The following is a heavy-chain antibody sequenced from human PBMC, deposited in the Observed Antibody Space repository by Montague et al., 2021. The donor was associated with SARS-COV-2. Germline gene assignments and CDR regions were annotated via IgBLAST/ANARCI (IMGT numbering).Heavy chain of an antibody. J-gene: IGHJ4*02. V-gene: IGHV6-1*01. CDR2: TYYRSKWYN. CDR1: GDSVSSNSAA. Sequence: CAISGDSVSSNSAAWNWIRQSPSRGLEWLGRTYYRSKWYNDYAVSVKSRITINPDTSNNQFSLHLNSVTPGDTAVYYCAREGTVPGPRGIYFDDWGQGTLVTVSS. CDR3: AREGTVPGPRGIYFDD. D-gene: IGHD1-1*01.